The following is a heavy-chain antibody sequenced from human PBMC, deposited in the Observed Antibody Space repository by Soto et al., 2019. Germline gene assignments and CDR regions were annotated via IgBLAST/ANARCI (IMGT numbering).Heavy chain of an antibody. Sequence: ASVKVSCKASGGTFSSYAISWVRQAPGQGLEWMGGIIPIFGTANYAQKFQGRVTITADESTSTAYMELSSLRSEDTAVYYCARPMTTVLNTNYYYYYGMDVWGQGTTVTVSS. CDR1: GGTFSSYA. D-gene: IGHD4-4*01. J-gene: IGHJ6*02. CDR2: IIPIFGTA. CDR3: ARPMTTVLNTNYYYYYGMDV. V-gene: IGHV1-69*13.